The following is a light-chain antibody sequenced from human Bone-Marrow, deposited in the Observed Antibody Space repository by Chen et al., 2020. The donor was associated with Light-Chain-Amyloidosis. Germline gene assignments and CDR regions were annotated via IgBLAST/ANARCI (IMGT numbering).Light chain of an antibody. J-gene: IGLJ2*01. CDR1: ALPTKY. CDR2: RGT. V-gene: IGLV3-25*03. Sequence: SYELTQPPSVSVSPGQTARITRSGDALPTKYAYWYQQKPGQAPVLVIHRGTEGPSGISERFSGSSSGTTATLTISGVQAEDEADYHCQSANSSGTYEVIFGGGTKLAVL. CDR3: QSANSSGTYEVI.